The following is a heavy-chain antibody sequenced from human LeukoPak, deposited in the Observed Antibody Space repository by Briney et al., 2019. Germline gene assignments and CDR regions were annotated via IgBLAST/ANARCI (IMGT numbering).Heavy chain of an antibody. Sequence: SETLSLTCAVYGGSFSGYYWSWIRQPPGKGLEWIGEIYHSGSTNYNPSLKSRVTISVDTSKNQFSLKLSSVTAADTAVYYCARGGGCSSTSCYAGGVNWFDPWGQGTLVTVSS. V-gene: IGHV4-34*01. D-gene: IGHD2-2*01. J-gene: IGHJ5*02. CDR2: IYHSGST. CDR3: ARGGGCSSTSCYAGGVNWFDP. CDR1: GGSFSGYY.